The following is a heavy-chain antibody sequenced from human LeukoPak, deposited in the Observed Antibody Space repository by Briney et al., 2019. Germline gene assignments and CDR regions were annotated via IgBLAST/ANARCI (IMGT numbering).Heavy chain of an antibody. CDR2: ISYDGSNK. V-gene: IGHV3-30-3*01. CDR3: ARDRSRNYSCDY. CDR1: GFTFSSYA. J-gene: IGHJ4*02. D-gene: IGHD2-2*01. Sequence: QPGGSLRLSCAASGFTFSSYAMHWVRQAPGKGLEWVAVISYDGSNKYYADSVKGRFTISRDNSKNTVYLQMSSLRTEDTAVYYCARDRSRNYSCDYWGQGTLVSVSS.